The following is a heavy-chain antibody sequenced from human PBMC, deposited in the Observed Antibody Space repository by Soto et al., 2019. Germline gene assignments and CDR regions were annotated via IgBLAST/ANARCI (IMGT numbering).Heavy chain of an antibody. Sequence: PLRLCYGAAGGNCISYGVHWVRQAPGKGLEWVAVISYDGSNKYYADSVKGRFTISRDNSKNTLYLQMNSLRAEDTAVYYCAKGFTVVVVAATVFDCWGQATLVTLS. CDR3: AKGFTVVVVAATVFDC. V-gene: IGHV3-30*18. CDR1: GGNCISYG. J-gene: IGHJ4*02. D-gene: IGHD2-15*01. CDR2: ISYDGSNK.